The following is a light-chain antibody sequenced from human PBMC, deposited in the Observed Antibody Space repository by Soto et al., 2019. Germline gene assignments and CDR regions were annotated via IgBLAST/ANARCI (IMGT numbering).Light chain of an antibody. CDR3: TSYVGSNIWV. CDR2: EVS. J-gene: IGLJ3*02. CDR1: SSDVGAYKY. Sequence: QSVLTQPPSASGSPGQSVTISCTGTSSDVGAYKYVSWYQQYPGKAPKLMFYEVSKRPSGVPDRFSGSKSGNTASLTVSGLQAEDEADYYCTSYVGSNIWVFGGGTKLTVL. V-gene: IGLV2-8*01.